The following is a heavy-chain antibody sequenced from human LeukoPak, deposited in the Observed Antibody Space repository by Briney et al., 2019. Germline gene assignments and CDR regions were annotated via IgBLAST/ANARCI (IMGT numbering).Heavy chain of an antibody. V-gene: IGHV1-8*01. CDR3: ARGGSSSPRGAGYYYYMDV. CDR2: MNPNSGNT. D-gene: IGHD6-6*01. CDR1: GYTFTSYD. J-gene: IGHJ6*03. Sequence: GASVKVSCKASGYTFTSYDINWVRQATGQGLEWMGWMNPNSGNTGYAQKFQGRVTMTRNTSISTACMELSSLRSEDTAVYYCARGGSSSPRGAGYYYYMDVWGKGTTVTVSS.